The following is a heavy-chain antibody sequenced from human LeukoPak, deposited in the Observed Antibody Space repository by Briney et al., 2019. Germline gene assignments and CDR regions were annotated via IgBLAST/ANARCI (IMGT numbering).Heavy chain of an antibody. Sequence: SETLSLTCSVSGGSIASSSYYWGWIRQPPGKELEWIGSIYYTGSTYYNPSLKSRVTISVDTSKNQFSLKLTSVTAADTAVYYCASNYCSAGSCYLSLDWAQGTLVTVSS. CDR2: IYYTGST. CDR3: ASNYCSAGSCYLSLD. D-gene: IGHD2-15*01. J-gene: IGHJ4*02. V-gene: IGHV4-39*01. CDR1: GGSIASSSYY.